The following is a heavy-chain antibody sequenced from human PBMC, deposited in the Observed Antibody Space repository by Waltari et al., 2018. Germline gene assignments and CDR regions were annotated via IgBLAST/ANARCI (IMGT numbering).Heavy chain of an antibody. Sequence: EVQLLESGGGLVQPGGSLRLSCAASGFTFSSYAMRWVRQAPGKGLEWVSAISGSGGSTYYADYVKGRFTISRDNSKNTLYLQMNSLRAEDTAVYYCAKGADDYYDSSGVIYFDYWGQGTLVTVSS. V-gene: IGHV3-23*01. CDR2: ISGSGGST. CDR1: GFTFSSYA. J-gene: IGHJ4*02. CDR3: AKGADDYYDSSGVIYFDY. D-gene: IGHD3-22*01.